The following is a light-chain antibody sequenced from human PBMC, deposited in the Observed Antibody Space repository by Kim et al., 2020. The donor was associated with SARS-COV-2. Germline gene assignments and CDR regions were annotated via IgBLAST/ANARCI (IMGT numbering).Light chain of an antibody. CDR2: QDS. Sequence: SYELTQPPSVSVSPGQTASITCSGDKLGNKFVCWYQQKAGQSPVVVMYQDSKRPSGIPERFSGSNSGNTATLTISGTQEMDEADYYCQAWDSSVGVYVFGPGTKVTVL. CDR3: QAWDSSVGVYV. V-gene: IGLV3-1*01. J-gene: IGLJ1*01. CDR1: KLGNKF.